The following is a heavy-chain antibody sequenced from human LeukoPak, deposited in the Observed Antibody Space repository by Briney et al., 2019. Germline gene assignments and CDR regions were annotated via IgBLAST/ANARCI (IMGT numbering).Heavy chain of an antibody. J-gene: IGHJ6*03. Sequence: GGSLRLSCAASEFSVGSNYMTWVRQAPGKGLEWVSLIYSGGSTYYADSVKGRFTISRDNSKNTLYLQMNSLRAEDTAVYYCARDNSVQYYYYYYMDVWGKGTTVTVSS. CDR2: IYSGGST. D-gene: IGHD1-1*01. CDR3: ARDNSVQYYYYYYMDV. V-gene: IGHV3-66*02. CDR1: EFSVGSNY.